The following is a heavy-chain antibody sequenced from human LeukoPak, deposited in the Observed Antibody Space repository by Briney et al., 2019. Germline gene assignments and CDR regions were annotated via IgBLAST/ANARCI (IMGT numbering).Heavy chain of an antibody. V-gene: IGHV4-39*07. Sequence: PSETLSLTCTVSGGSISSSSYYWGWIRQPPGKGLEWIGSIYYSGSTYYNPSLKSRVTISVDTSKNQFSLKLSSVTAADTAVYYCARGVYSSGWYPDYFDYWGQGTLVTVSS. CDR3: ARGVYSSGWYPDYFDY. J-gene: IGHJ4*02. D-gene: IGHD6-19*01. CDR2: IYYSGST. CDR1: GGSISSSSYY.